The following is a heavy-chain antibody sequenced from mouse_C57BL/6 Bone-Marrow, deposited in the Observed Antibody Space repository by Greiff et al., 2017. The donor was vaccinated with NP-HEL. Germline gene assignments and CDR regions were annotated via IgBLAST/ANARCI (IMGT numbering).Heavy chain of an antibody. J-gene: IGHJ2*01. CDR3: ARENFWDANFDY. CDR2: ISSGSSTI. D-gene: IGHD4-1*01. Sequence: DVMLVESGGGLVKPGGSLKLSCAASGFTFSDYGMHWVRQAPEKGLEWVAYISSGSSTIYYADTVKGRFTISRDNAKNTLFLQMTSLRSEDTAMYYCARENFWDANFDYWGQGTTLTVSS. CDR1: GFTFSDYG. V-gene: IGHV5-17*01.